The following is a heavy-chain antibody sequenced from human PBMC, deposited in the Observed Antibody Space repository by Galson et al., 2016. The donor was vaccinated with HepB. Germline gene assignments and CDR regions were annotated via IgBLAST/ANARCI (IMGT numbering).Heavy chain of an antibody. CDR2: INTNTGNP. V-gene: IGHV7-4-1*02. D-gene: IGHD6-25*01. J-gene: IGHJ2*01. CDR3: ARDPSVRLLRHFDL. CDR1: GYSFSSYY. Sequence: SVKVSCKASGYSFSSYYVHWVRQAPGQGLEWMGWINTNTGNPTYAQGFTGRFVFSLDTSVSTAYLQISSLKADDTAVYYCARDPSVRLLRHFDLWGRGTLVTVSS.